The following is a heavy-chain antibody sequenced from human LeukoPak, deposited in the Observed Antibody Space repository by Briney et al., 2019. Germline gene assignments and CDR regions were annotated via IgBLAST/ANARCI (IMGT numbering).Heavy chain of an antibody. CDR1: GFTFSSYE. V-gene: IGHV3-48*03. Sequence: PGGSLRLSCAASGFTFSSYEMNWVRQAPGQGLEWVSYISSSGSTIYYADSVKGRFTISRDNAKNSLYLQMNSLRAEDTAVYYCARDGQWFFDLWGRGTLVTVSS. CDR3: ARDGQWFFDL. J-gene: IGHJ2*01. CDR2: ISSSGSTI.